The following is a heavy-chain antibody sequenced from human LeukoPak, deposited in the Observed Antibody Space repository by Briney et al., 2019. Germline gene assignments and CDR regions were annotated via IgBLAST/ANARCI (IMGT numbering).Heavy chain of an antibody. CDR3: AKLPQQLAPGSHYYGMDV. V-gene: IGHV3-23*01. CDR1: GFTFSSYA. J-gene: IGHJ6*02. CDR2: ISGSGST. D-gene: IGHD6-13*01. Sequence: GGSLRLSCAASGFTFSSYAMSWVRQAPGKGLEWVSAISGSGSTYYADSVKGRFTISRDNSKNTLYLQMNSLRAEDTAVYYCAKLPQQLAPGSHYYGMDVWGQGTTVTVSS.